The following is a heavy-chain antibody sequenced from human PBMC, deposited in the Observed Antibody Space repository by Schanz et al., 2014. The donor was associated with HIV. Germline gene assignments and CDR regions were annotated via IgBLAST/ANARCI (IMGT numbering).Heavy chain of an antibody. CDR2: ISWNSGSI. J-gene: IGHJ4*02. Sequence: EVQLVESGGGLVQPGRSLRLSCAASGFTFDDYAMHWVRQAPGKGLEWVSGISWNSGSIGYADSVKGRFTISRDNAKNSLYLQMNSLRAEDTAVYYCASGNYYDSSGYYYPPRYWGQGTLVTVSS. V-gene: IGHV3-9*01. CDR1: GFTFDDYA. CDR3: ASGNYYDSSGYYYPPRY. D-gene: IGHD3-22*01.